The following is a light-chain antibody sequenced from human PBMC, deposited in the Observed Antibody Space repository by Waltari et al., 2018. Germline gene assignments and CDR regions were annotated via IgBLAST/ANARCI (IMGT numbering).Light chain of an antibody. J-gene: IGLJ2*01. V-gene: IGLV2-23*01. Sequence: QSALTQPASVSGSPGQSITISCLGTSSVLDNYNLFSWFQQHPGNSPKLLIFEASERPSGVSIRFPGSKSGNTASPTISGLQAEDEANYYCCAYAASSTFVVFGGGTKLTVL. CDR2: EAS. CDR1: SSVLDNYNL. CDR3: CAYAASSTFVV.